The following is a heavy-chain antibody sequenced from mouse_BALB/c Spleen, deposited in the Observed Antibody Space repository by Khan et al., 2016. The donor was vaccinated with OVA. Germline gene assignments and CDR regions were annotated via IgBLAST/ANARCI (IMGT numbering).Heavy chain of an antibody. CDR2: INPYNGDT. J-gene: IGHJ3*01. CDR3: ARSGYGGFAY. V-gene: IGHV1-18*01. Sequence: EVQLQQSGPELVKPGASMKISCKASGYLFTDYTMNWVKQSHGKNLEWIGLINPYNGDTNYNQKFRGKATLTVDKSSSTASMELLSLPSEDSAVYSCARSGYGGFAYWGQGTLVTVSA. CDR1: GYLFTDYT. D-gene: IGHD1-2*01.